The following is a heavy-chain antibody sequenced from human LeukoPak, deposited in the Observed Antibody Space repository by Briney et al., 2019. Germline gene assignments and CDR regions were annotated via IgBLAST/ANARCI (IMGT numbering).Heavy chain of an antibody. J-gene: IGHJ3*02. V-gene: IGHV4-59*01. Sequence: KPSETLSLTCTVSGGSISSYYWSWIRQPPGKGLEWIGYIYYSGSTNYNPSLKSRVTISVDTSKNQFSLKLSSVTAADTAVYYCAGEDYSYYAFNIWGQGTMVTVSS. CDR3: AGEDYSYYAFNI. CDR2: IYYSGST. CDR1: GGSISSYY. D-gene: IGHD2-15*01.